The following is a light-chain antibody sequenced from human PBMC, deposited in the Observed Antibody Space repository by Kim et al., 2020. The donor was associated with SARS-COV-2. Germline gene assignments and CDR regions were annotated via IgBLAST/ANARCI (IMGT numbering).Light chain of an antibody. CDR2: CSS. Sequence: SPPLDCATLSCSPRLRVPSLYLAWYQHLPAPAPWLLFYCSSLRAAGIPDSFSGSWSGTDFTLTISTLDPEDFAVYFCQQYASSPRTFGQGPKL. V-gene: IGKV3-20*01. CDR3: QQYASSPRT. J-gene: IGKJ2*01. CDR1: LRVPSLY.